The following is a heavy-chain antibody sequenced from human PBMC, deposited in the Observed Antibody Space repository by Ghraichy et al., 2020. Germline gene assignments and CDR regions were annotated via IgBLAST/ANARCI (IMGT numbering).Heavy chain of an antibody. CDR1: GFTFSSYA. D-gene: IGHD2-2*01. Sequence: GESLNISCAASGFTFSSYAMTWVRQAPGKGLEWVSSISGSGGSTYYADSVKGRFTISSDNSKNTLYLQMNILRAEDTAVYYCAKDREGERNHCSSTTCRPYYMDVWGKGTTVTVSS. V-gene: IGHV3-23*01. CDR2: ISGSGGST. CDR3: AKDREGERNHCSSTTCRPYYMDV. J-gene: IGHJ6*03.